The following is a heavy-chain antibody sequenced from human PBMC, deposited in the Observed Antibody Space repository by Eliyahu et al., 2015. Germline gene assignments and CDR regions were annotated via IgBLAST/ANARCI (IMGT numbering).Heavy chain of an antibody. CDR3: ARSRAFDY. Sequence: QVQLVQSGAEVKKPGAXVMVSCTASGYTFTGSYMHWVRQAPGQGPEWMGCIDPNSGGAHYPQKFQGRVTMTRDTSINTAYLEVSSLTSDDTAVYYCARSRAFDYWGQGTLVTVSS. CDR1: GYTFTGSY. CDR2: IDPNSGGA. V-gene: IGHV1-2*02. J-gene: IGHJ4*02.